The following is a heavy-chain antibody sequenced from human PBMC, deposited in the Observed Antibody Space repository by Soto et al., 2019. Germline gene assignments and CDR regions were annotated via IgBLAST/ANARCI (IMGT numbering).Heavy chain of an antibody. D-gene: IGHD4-17*01. CDR2: ISYDGSNK. CDR3: AKDINYGGTSWAFDY. V-gene: IGHV3-30*18. CDR1: GFTFNSYG. Sequence: PGGSLRLSCAASGFTFNSYGIHWVRQAPGKGLEWVAVISYDGSNKYYADSVKGRFTISRDNSKNTLYLQMNSLRAEDTAVYYCAKDINYGGTSWAFDYWGQGTLVTVSS. J-gene: IGHJ4*02.